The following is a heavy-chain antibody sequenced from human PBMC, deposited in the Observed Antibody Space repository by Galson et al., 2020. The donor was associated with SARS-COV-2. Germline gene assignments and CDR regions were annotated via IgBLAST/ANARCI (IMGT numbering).Heavy chain of an antibody. Sequence: SGPTLVKPTETLTLTCTVSGFSLSDAKMGVSWIRQPPAKALEWLAHISSHGAKLYNTSLKSRLTISKDTSYSQVVLTMTTMDPVGPVTYYCARIRVTSGYSDGLPYADYYMDVWGKGTTVTVSS. J-gene: IGHJ6*03. CDR2: ISSHGAK. V-gene: IGHV2-26*01. CDR1: GFSLSDAKMG. D-gene: IGHD1-26*01. CDR3: ARIRVTSGYSDGLPYADYYMDV.